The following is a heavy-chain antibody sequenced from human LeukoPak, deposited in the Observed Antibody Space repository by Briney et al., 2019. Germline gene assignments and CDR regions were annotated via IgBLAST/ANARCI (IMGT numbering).Heavy chain of an antibody. CDR1: GGSISSGSYY. V-gene: IGHV4-61*02. CDR3: ARDFGGYSYGSASLWFDP. J-gene: IGHJ5*02. D-gene: IGHD5-18*01. CDR2: IYTSGST. Sequence: SETLSLTCTVSGGSISSGSYYWSWIRQPAGKGLEWIGRIYTSGSTNYNPSPKSRVTISVDTSKNQFSLKLSSVTAADTAVYYCARDFGGYSYGSASLWFDPWGQGTLVTVSS.